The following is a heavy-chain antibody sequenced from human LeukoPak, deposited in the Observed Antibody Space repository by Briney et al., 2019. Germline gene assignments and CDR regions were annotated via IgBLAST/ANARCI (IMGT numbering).Heavy chain of an antibody. D-gene: IGHD1-14*01. CDR3: ARRLGIFLRVIDY. CDR1: GFTFSTYW. Sequence: PGGSLRLSCAASGFTFSTYWMSWVRQAPGKGLEWVANIKQDGGEKYYVDSVKGRLTISRDNAKNSLYLQMNSLRAEDTAVYYCARRLGIFLRVIDYWGQGTLVTVSS. CDR2: IKQDGGEK. V-gene: IGHV3-7*01. J-gene: IGHJ4*02.